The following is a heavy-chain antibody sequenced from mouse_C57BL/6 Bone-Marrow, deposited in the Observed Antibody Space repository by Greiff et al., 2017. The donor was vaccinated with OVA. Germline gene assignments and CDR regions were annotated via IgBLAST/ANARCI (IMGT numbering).Heavy chain of an antibody. D-gene: IGHD2-14*01. Sequence: VQLQQSGPELVKPGASVKISCKASGYTFTDYYMNWVKQSHGKSLEWIGDINPNNGGTSYNQKFKGTATLTVDKSSSTAYMELRSLTSEYSAVYYCARYLYRFWFGDWGQGPRVTGSA. CDR2: INPNNGGT. CDR3: ARYLYRFWFGD. CDR1: GYTFTDYY. J-gene: IGHJ3*01. V-gene: IGHV1-26*01.